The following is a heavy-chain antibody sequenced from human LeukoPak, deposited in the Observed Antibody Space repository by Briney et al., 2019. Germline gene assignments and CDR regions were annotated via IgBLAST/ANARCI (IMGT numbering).Heavy chain of an antibody. CDR1: GGSINSSSYY. J-gene: IGHJ4*02. CDR2: IFYSGNT. CDR3: ARHRSKWLQSSFDY. Sequence: SETLSLTCTVSGGSINSSSYYWGWIRQPPGKGLEWIGSIFYSGNTYDNPSLKSRITISVDTSKNQFSLKLNSVTAADTAVYYCARHRSKWLQSSFDYWGQGTLVTVSS. V-gene: IGHV4-39*01. D-gene: IGHD5-24*01.